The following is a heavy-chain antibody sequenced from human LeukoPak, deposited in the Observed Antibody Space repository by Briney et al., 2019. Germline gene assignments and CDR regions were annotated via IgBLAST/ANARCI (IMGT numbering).Heavy chain of an antibody. V-gene: IGHV5-51*01. Sequence: GGSLQSSCKASGYFFTSYWISWVRQLPGKGLEWMGIIDSSDSETRYTPSFQGQVTISVDKSLTTAYLQWNSLKASDTAMYYCARQTAMGRSGDYWGQGTLVTVSS. J-gene: IGHJ4*02. CDR2: IDSSDSET. CDR1: GYFFTSYW. D-gene: IGHD5-18*01. CDR3: ARQTAMGRSGDY.